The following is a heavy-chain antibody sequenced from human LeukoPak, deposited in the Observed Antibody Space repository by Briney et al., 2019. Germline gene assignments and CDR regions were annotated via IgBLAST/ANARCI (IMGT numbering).Heavy chain of an antibody. D-gene: IGHD6-19*01. CDR1: GSPLSINW. CDR2: IKEDGSEK. J-gene: IGHJ4*02. V-gene: IGHV3-7*01. CDR3: AGTIAVGY. Sequence: GRSLNLPLEAPGSPLSINWMTWFRQPPGKGLEWVANIKEDGSEKHYVDSVKGRFTISRDNAKNSLYLQMNTLRVEDTAMYYCAGTIAVGYWGQGTLVTVSS.